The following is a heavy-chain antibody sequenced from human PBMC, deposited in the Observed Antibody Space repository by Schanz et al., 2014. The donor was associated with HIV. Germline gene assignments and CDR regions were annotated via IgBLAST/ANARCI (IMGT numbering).Heavy chain of an antibody. Sequence: EVQLLESGGGLVQPGGSLILSCAASTFTFNNYDMGWVRQAPGKGLEWVSGISGNGGSTYHADSVKGRFTISRDNSKNTLYLQMNSLRAEDTAVYYCTKEVPPDVWGQGTTVTVSS. CDR1: TFTFNNYD. CDR2: ISGNGGST. CDR3: TKEVPPDV. D-gene: IGHD1-1*01. J-gene: IGHJ6*02. V-gene: IGHV3-23*01.